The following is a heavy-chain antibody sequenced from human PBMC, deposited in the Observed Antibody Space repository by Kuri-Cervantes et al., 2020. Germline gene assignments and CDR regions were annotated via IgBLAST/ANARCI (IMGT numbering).Heavy chain of an antibody. J-gene: IGHJ3*02. CDR3: AHDCSSSSGYANAFDI. CDR2: IYWDDNK. V-gene: IGHV2-5*02. Sequence: GPTLVIPTQTRTLTCTFTGVSLSPSGVGVGGIRPPPRKALKWLALIYWDDNKRNSPSMQNRVTITKDISKNQVVLTITNIDPVDTATYNCAHDCSSSSGYANAFDIWGQGTMVTVSS. CDR1: GVSLSPSGVG. D-gene: IGHD2-2*01.